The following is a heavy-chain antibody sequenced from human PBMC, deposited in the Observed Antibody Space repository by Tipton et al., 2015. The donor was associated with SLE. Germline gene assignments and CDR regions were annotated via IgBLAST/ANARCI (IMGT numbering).Heavy chain of an antibody. CDR1: GYTFTSYG. CDR3: ARWVKKLGNNWFDP. CDR2: ISAYNGNT. D-gene: IGHD7-27*01. V-gene: IGHV1-18*01. J-gene: IGHJ5*02. Sequence: QSGAEVKKPGASVKVSCKASGYTFTSYGISWVRQAPGQGLEWMGWISAYNGNTNYAQRFQGRVTMTTDTSTSTAYMELRSLRSDDTAVYYCARWVKKLGNNWFDPWGQGTLVTVSS.